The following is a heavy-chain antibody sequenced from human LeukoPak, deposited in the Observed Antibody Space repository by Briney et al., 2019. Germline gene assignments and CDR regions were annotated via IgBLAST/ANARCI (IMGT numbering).Heavy chain of an antibody. J-gene: IGHJ4*02. D-gene: IGHD3-10*01. Sequence: GGSLRLSCSPSGFSLSGYAMSWFRQAPGKGLEWVGFIRSKAYGGTTEYAASVKGRFTISRDDSKSLAYLQMDSLKTEDTAVYYCTSGGLAVPGVGYWGQGTLVAVSS. CDR3: TSGGLAVPGVGY. CDR2: IRSKAYGGTT. V-gene: IGHV3-49*03. CDR1: GFSLSGYA.